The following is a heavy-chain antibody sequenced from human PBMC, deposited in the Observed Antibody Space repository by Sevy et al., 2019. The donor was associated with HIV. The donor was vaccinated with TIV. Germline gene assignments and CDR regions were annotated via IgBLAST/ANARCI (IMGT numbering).Heavy chain of an antibody. D-gene: IGHD3-3*01. V-gene: IGHV3-33*01. J-gene: IGHJ3*02. CDR2: IWYDGSNK. CDR1: GFTFSSYG. CDR3: ARDNNFWSGYYTGRDGAFDI. Sequence: SLRLSCAASGFTFSSYGMHWVRQAPGKGLEWVAVIWYDGSNKYYADSVKGRFTISRDNSKNTLYLQMNSLRAEDTAVYYCARDNNFWSGYYTGRDGAFDIWGQGTMVTVSS.